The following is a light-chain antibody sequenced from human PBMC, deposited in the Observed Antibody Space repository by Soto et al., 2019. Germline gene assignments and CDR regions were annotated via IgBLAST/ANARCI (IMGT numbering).Light chain of an antibody. V-gene: IGKV3-11*01. J-gene: IGKJ5*01. CDR1: QSLSVS. CDR2: STS. CDR3: QQRSNWIT. Sequence: PGDRATLSCRASQSLSVSYIAWYQQKPGQAPRLLIYSTSTRAAGIPDRFTGRGSGTHFTLTISSLEPEDFAVYYCQQRSNWITFGQGTRLEIK.